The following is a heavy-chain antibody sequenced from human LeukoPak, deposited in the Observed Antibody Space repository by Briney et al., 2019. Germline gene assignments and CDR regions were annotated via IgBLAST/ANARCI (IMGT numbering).Heavy chain of an antibody. CDR1: GGSISSYY. CDR3: ARRVAAAGSDRWPEGFDP. J-gene: IGHJ5*02. CDR2: IYYTGST. Sequence: TSETLSLTCTVSGGSISSYYWTWIRQPPGKGLEWIGYIYYTGSTDYNPSLKSRVTISLDTSKNQFSLKLSSVTAADTAVYYCARRVAAAGSDRWPEGFDPWGQGTLVTVSS. D-gene: IGHD6-13*01. V-gene: IGHV4-59*08.